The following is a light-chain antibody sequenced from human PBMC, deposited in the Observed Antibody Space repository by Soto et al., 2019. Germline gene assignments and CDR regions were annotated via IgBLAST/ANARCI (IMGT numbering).Light chain of an antibody. V-gene: IGLV1-44*01. CDR3: AAWDDSVNGWV. Sequence: QSVLTQSPSASGTPGQRVTISCSGSRSNIGRNFVYWYQQVPGTAPKLLIYSNDERPSRVPDRFSGSKSGTSASLAISGLQSEDEADYFCAAWDDSVNGWVFGGGTKLTVL. J-gene: IGLJ3*02. CDR1: RSNIGRNF. CDR2: SND.